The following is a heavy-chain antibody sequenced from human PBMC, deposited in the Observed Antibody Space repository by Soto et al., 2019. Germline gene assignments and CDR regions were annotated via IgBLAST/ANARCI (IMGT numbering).Heavy chain of an antibody. CDR2: IGKSGSDR. CDR3: MKVRDY. J-gene: IGHJ4*02. CDR1: GFKFSDYA. V-gene: IGHV3-23*01. Sequence: ESGGGLVQPGGSLRISCKVSGFKFSDYAMTWVRQAPGKGLEWVSSIGKSGSDRDYADSVKGRFTISRDNSENTVYLQMDSLKVEDTALYFCMKVRDYWGQGTQVTVS.